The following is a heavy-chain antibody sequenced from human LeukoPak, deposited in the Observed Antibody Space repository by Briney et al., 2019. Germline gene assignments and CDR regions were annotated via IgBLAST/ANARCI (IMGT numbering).Heavy chain of an antibody. CDR1: GFIFSTYG. Sequence: PGGSLRLSCAASGFIFSTYGMHWVRQAPGKGLEWVAVISYDGSNKYYADSVKGRFTISKDNSRNTLDLQMNSLSAEDTAVYYCAKPYSGTFYSFDSWGQGALVTVSS. D-gene: IGHD1-26*01. V-gene: IGHV3-30*18. J-gene: IGHJ4*02. CDR3: AKPYSGTFYSFDS. CDR2: ISYDGSNK.